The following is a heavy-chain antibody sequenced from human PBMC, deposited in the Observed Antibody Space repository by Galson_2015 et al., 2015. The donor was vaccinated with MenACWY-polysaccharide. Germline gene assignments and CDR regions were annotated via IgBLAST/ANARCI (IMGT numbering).Heavy chain of an antibody. J-gene: IGHJ5*02. CDR3: ARGGRAVSNRNWFDP. V-gene: IGHV4-31*03. CDR2: ISFDGGT. Sequence: TLSLTCTVSGDSITSGGYFWSWIRQHPGKGLEWIASISFDGGTYYNPSLKSRVIISLDTPNNQPNNQFSLKLNSVTAADTAFYYCARGGRAVSNRNWFDPRGQGTLVTVSS. CDR1: GDSITSGGYF. D-gene: IGHD3-16*01.